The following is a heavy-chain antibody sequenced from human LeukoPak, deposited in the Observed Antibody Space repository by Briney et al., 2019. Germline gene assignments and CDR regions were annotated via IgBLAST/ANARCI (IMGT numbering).Heavy chain of an antibody. CDR2: IYYSGST. J-gene: IGHJ3*02. CDR3: ARERTGDAFDI. D-gene: IGHD1/OR15-1a*01. V-gene: IGHV4-59*01. Sequence: SETLSLTCTVSGGSISSYYWSWIRQPPGKGLEWIGYIYYSGSTNYNPSLKSRVTISVDTSKNQFSLKLSSVTAADTAVYYCARERTGDAFDIWGQGTMVAVSS. CDR1: GGSISSYY.